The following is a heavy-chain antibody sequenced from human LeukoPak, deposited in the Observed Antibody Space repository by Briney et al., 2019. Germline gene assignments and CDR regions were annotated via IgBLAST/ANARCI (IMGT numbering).Heavy chain of an antibody. J-gene: IGHJ6*02. CDR3: ARGERGYSYGKGGYYYGMDV. Sequence: SETLSLTCTVSGGSFSTSYWSWIRQFPGKGLEWIGYIYYSGSTNYNPSLQSRVTISVDTSKNQFSLKLSSVTAADTAVYYRARGERGYSYGKGGYYYGMDVWGQGTTVTVSS. CDR1: GGSFSTSY. D-gene: IGHD5-18*01. CDR2: IYYSGST. V-gene: IGHV4-59*01.